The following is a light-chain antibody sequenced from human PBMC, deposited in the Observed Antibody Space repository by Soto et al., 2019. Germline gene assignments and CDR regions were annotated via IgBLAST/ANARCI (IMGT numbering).Light chain of an antibody. CDR3: QHYNSWPLT. J-gene: IGKJ4*01. V-gene: IGKV3-15*01. CDR1: QSFSSN. Sequence: EMVMTQSPATLSVSPGERVTLSCRASQSFSSNYLAWYQQKPGQAPRLLIHGASTRATGIPARFSASGSGTEYTLTISSLQSEDSAVYYCQHYNSWPLTFGGGTKVEIK. CDR2: GAS.